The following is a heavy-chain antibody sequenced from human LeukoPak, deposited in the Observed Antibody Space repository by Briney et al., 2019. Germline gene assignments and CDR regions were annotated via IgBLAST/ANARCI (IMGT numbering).Heavy chain of an antibody. CDR1: GYTFTSYW. V-gene: IGHV5-51*01. J-gene: IGHJ4*02. D-gene: IGHD2-21*02. CDR3: ARQVVTATPDFDY. CDR2: IYPGDSDT. Sequence: GESLKISCKGPGYTFTSYWIGWVRQMPGKGLEWMGIIYPGDSDTRYSPSFQGQVTISADKSISTAYLQWSSLKASDTAMYYCARQVVTATPDFDYWGQGTLVTVSS.